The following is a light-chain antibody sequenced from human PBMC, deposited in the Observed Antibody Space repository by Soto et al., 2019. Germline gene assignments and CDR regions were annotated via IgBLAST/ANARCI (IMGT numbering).Light chain of an antibody. J-gene: IGLJ3*02. Sequence: QSVLTQPPSASGTPGQRVTISCSGSSSNIGRNTVNWYQQLPGTAPKLLIYSNNQRPSGVPDRFSGSKSGTSASLAISGLQSEAEDDYYCAAWDDSLNGWVFGGGTKLTVL. CDR1: SSNIGRNT. CDR2: SNN. CDR3: AAWDDSLNGWV. V-gene: IGLV1-44*01.